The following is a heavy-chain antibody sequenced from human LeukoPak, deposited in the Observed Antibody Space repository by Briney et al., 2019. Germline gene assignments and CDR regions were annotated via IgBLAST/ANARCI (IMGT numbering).Heavy chain of an antibody. CDR3: ARDRRWELQVIGY. Sequence: ASVKVSCKASGYTFTGYYMHWVRQAPGQGLEWMGWVNPNSGGTNYAQKFQGRVTMTRDTSISTAYMELSRLRSDDTAVYYCARDRRWELQVIGYWGQGTLVTVSS. CDR1: GYTFTGYY. J-gene: IGHJ4*02. CDR2: VNPNSGGT. D-gene: IGHD1-26*01. V-gene: IGHV1-2*02.